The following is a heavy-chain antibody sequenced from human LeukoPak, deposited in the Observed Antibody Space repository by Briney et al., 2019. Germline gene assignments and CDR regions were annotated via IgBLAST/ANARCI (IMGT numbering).Heavy chain of an antibody. CDR2: INSDGSST. CDR3: ARDQGTSSSWYHVASDWFDP. D-gene: IGHD6-13*01. V-gene: IGHV3-74*01. Sequence: PGGSLRLSCAASGFTFSSYWMHWVRQAPGKGLVWVSRINSDGSSTTYADSVKGRFTISRDNAKNTLYLQMNSLRAEDTAVYYCARDQGTSSSWYHVASDWFDPRGQGTLVTVSS. J-gene: IGHJ5*02. CDR1: GFTFSSYW.